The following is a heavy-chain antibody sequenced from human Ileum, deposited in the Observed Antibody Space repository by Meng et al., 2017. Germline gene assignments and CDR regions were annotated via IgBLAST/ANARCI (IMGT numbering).Heavy chain of an antibody. J-gene: IGHJ4*02. CDR2: IYFSGGT. CDR1: AGSGSSYTFF. V-gene: IGHV4-61*01. CDR3: ATGSFSSDLPFDY. Sequence: ESGPELLGSSETLALTCVVAAGSGSSYTFFCSWIRQPTGKGLEWIGYIYFSGGTYYNPSLKSRVTISRDTSKKQFSLNLGSATAADTAVYYCATGSFSSDLPFDYWGQGTLVTVVS. D-gene: IGHD3-3*01.